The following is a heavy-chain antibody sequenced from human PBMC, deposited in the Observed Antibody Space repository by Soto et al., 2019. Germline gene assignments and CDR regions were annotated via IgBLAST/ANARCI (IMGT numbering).Heavy chain of an antibody. CDR2: ILVDGRT. V-gene: IGHV3-23*01. CDR3: AKDARDTGGNSGIDY. CDR1: GFICSSYD. Sequence: EVQMLESGGGLAQPGGSLRLSCAASGFICSSYDMSWVRQAPGKGLEWVSTILVDGRTFYVDSVKGRFTISRDSSKSTLYLQMNSLKVEDTALYYCAKDARDTGGNSGIDYWGQGTLVTVSS. J-gene: IGHJ4*02. D-gene: IGHD2-21*02.